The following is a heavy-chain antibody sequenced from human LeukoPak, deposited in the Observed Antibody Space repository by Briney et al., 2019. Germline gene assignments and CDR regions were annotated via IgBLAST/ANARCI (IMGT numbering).Heavy chain of an antibody. V-gene: IGHV1-8*03. CDR3: ASAVVYCSSTSCYTDWFDP. J-gene: IGHJ5*02. Sequence: AASVKVSCKASGYTFTSYDINWVRQANGQGLEWMGWMNPNSGNTGYAQKFQGRVTITRNTSISTAYMELSSLRSEDTAVYYCASAVVYCSSTSCYTDWFDPWGQGTLVTVSS. CDR1: GYTFTSYD. D-gene: IGHD2-2*02. CDR2: MNPNSGNT.